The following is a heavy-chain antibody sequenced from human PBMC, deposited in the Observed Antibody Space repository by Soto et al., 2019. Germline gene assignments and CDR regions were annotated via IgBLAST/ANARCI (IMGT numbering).Heavy chain of an antibody. CDR1: GYTFTSYY. D-gene: IGHD3-9*01. CDR2: INPSGGST. Sequence: ASVKVSCKASGYTFTSYYMHWVRKAPGQGLEWMGIINPSGGSTSYAQKFQGRVTMTRDTSTSTVYMELSSLRSEDTAVYYCARQDFTYDILTGPTPIDPWGQGTLVTVSS. V-gene: IGHV1-46*01. J-gene: IGHJ5*02. CDR3: ARQDFTYDILTGPTPIDP.